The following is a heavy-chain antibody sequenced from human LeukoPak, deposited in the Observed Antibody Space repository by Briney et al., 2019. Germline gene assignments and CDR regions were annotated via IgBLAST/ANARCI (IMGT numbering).Heavy chain of an antibody. D-gene: IGHD3-10*02. CDR3: AKDNPVCCFTEYYFDY. J-gene: IGHJ4*02. V-gene: IGHV3-23*01. CDR1: GFTFISYS. Sequence: PGGSLRLSCSVSGFTFISYSMTWVRQAPGKGLEWLSSISGNGDNTYYADSVKGRFTISRDNSKDTLYLQMNSLRVDDTAVYYCAKDNPVCCFTEYYFDYWGQGTLVTVSS. CDR2: ISGNGDNT.